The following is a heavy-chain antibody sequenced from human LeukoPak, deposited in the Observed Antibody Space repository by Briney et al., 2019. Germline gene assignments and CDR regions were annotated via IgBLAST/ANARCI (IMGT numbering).Heavy chain of an antibody. J-gene: IGHJ4*02. CDR2: ISSSSSYI. V-gene: IGHV3-21*01. D-gene: IGHD2-2*01. CDR3: ARGALYCSSTSCPWGY. CDR1: GFTFSSYS. Sequence: GGSLRLSCAASGFTFSSYSMNWVRQAPGKGLEWVSSISSSSSYIYYADSVKGRFTISRDNAKNSLYLQMNSLRAEDTAVYYCARGALYCSSTSCPWGYWGQGTLVTVSS.